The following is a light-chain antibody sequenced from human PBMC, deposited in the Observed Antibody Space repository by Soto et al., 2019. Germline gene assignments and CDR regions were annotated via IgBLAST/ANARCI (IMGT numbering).Light chain of an antibody. J-gene: IGKJ1*01. CDR3: QQTYVHSTSWT. CDR2: AAS. Sequence: DIQMTQSPSTLSASVGDRVTITCRASQSISTHLSWYQQRPGKAPNLLIYAASSLQRWVPSRFSGSGSGTDFTLTISSLQPEDFSTYYCQQTYVHSTSWTFGQGTKVDI. V-gene: IGKV1-39*01. CDR1: QSISTH.